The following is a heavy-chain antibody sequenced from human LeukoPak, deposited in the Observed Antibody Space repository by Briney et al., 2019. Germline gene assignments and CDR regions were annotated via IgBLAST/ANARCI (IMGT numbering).Heavy chain of an antibody. CDR1: SGSISSSSYY. D-gene: IGHD1-7*01. CDR3: ARHKITGTTNWFDP. CDR2: IYYSGST. J-gene: IGHJ5*02. V-gene: IGHV4-39*01. Sequence: PSETLSLTCTVSSGSISSSSYYWGWIRQPPGKGLEWIGSIYYSGSTYYNPSLKSRVTISVDTSKNQFSLKLSSVTAADTAVYYCARHKITGTTNWFDPWDQGTLVSVSS.